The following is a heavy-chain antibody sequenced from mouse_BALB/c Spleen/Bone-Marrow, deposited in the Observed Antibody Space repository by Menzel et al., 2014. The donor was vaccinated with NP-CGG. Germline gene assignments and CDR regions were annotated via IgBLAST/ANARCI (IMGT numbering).Heavy chain of an antibody. V-gene: IGHV4-1*02. Sequence: EVKLLESGGGLVQPGRSLKISCAASGFDFSGFWMGWVRLAPGKGLEWIGEINPDSSTINYTPSLKDRFIISRDNAKNTLYLQMSKVRSEDTALYYCARLGYYGGFAYWGQGTLVNVSA. CDR1: GFDFSGFW. CDR2: INPDSSTI. J-gene: IGHJ3*01. D-gene: IGHD2-3*01. CDR3: ARLGYYGGFAY.